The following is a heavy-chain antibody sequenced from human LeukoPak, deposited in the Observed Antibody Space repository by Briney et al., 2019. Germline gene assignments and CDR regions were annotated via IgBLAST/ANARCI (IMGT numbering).Heavy chain of an antibody. Sequence: PSETLSLTCTVSGGSISTYYWSRIRQPPGKGLEWIGYSYYSGSTTHNPSLQSRVTISVDTSRNQFSLKLTSVTAADTAVYYCARAGGGYSFDYWGQGTLVTVSS. CDR2: SYYSGST. V-gene: IGHV4-59*01. CDR1: GGSISTYY. CDR3: ARAGGGYSFDY. D-gene: IGHD5-18*01. J-gene: IGHJ4*02.